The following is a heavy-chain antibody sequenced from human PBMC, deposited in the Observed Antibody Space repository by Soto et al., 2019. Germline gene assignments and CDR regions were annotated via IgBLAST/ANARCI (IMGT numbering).Heavy chain of an antibody. V-gene: IGHV3-30*03. Sequence: QVQLVESGGGVVQPGRSPRLSCAASGFTFSSYGMHWVRQAPGKGLEWVAVISYDGSNKYYADSVKGRFTISRDNSKNTLYLQMNSLRAEDTAVYYCARSGYSYGYYFDYWGQGTLVTVSS. CDR3: ARSGYSYGYYFDY. J-gene: IGHJ4*02. CDR2: ISYDGSNK. CDR1: GFTFSSYG. D-gene: IGHD5-18*01.